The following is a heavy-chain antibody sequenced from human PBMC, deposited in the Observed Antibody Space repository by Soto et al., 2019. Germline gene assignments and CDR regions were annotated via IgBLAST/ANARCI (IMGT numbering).Heavy chain of an antibody. CDR1: GGAISGYY. V-gene: IGHV4-4*07. CDR3: ARGQRFSDWFDP. D-gene: IGHD3-3*01. Sequence: PSETLSLTCTVPGGAISGYYWTWIRQSAGEGLEWIGRIYSSGSTNYNPSLKSRVTISLDTSMNYFSLRLSSVTAADTAVYYCARGQRFSDWFDPWGQGTLVTVSS. CDR2: IYSSGST. J-gene: IGHJ5*02.